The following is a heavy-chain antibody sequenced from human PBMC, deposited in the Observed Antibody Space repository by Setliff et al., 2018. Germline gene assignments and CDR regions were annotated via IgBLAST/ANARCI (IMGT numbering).Heavy chain of an antibody. CDR2: ISSYSGNA. CDR3: SRLVRYCTSTSCQGASGVEY. V-gene: IGHV1-18*01. CDR1: GYTFTDYG. Sequence: ASVKVSCKASGYTFTDYGITWVRQAPGQGLEWMGWISSYSGNAYYAHKLQGRVTMTTDTSTGTAYLELRSLRSDDTAVYYCSRLVRYCTSTSCQGASGVEYWGQGTLGT. D-gene: IGHD2-8*01. J-gene: IGHJ4*02.